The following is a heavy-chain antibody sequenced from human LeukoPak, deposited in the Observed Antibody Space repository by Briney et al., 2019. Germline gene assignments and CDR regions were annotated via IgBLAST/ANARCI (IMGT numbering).Heavy chain of an antibody. J-gene: IGHJ4*02. V-gene: IGHV5-51*01. CDR3: ARQRRARYGDLDY. CDR1: GYSFTSYW. CDR2: IYPGDSDT. Sequence: GESLKISCKGSGYSFTSYWIGWVRQMPGKGLEWMGIIYPGDSDTRYSPSFQGQVTISADKSISTAYLQWSSLKASDTAMYYYARQRRARYGDLDYWGQGTLVTVSS. D-gene: IGHD4-17*01.